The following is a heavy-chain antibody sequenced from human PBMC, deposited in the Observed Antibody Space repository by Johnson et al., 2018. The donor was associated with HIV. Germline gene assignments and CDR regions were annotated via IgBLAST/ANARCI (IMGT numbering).Heavy chain of an antibody. CDR3: AKDRRDGYNYGGGAFDI. CDR1: GFTFSSYA. CDR2: ISYDGSNK. V-gene: IGHV3-30*04. D-gene: IGHD5-24*01. Sequence: QVLLVESGGGVVQPGRSLRLSCAASGFTFSSYAMHWVRQAPGKGLEWVAVISYDGSNKYYADSVKGRLTISRDNSKNTLYLQMNSLRAEDTAVYYCAKDRRDGYNYGGGAFDIWGQGTMVTVSS. J-gene: IGHJ3*02.